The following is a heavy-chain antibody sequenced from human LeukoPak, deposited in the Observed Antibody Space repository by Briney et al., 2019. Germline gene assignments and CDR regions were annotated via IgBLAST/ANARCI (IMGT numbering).Heavy chain of an antibody. V-gene: IGHV3-48*03. CDR3: ARGGYYGSGRYYFDS. CDR2: ISSSGSTI. J-gene: IGHJ4*02. D-gene: IGHD3-3*01. Sequence: PGGSLRLSCAASGFTFSSYEMNWVRQAPGKGLEWVSYISSSGSTIYYADSVKGRFTISRVNAKNTLHLQMNSLRAEDTAVYYCARGGYYGSGRYYFDSWGQGTLVTVSS. CDR1: GFTFSSYE.